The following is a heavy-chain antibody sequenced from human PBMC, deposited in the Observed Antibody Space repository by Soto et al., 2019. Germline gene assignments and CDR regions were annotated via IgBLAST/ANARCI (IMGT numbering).Heavy chain of an antibody. D-gene: IGHD3-16*01. CDR1: GFRFSDYY. V-gene: IGHV3-11*01. J-gene: IGHJ6*02. CDR3: ARGNPFNYAGFDV. Sequence: GGSLRLSCTAPGFRFSDYYMRWVRQAPGKGLEWVSYISAAGTTKKYVDSVMGRFSISRDNAKKSVYLQLNSLTSGHTAIYYCARGNPFNYAGFDVWGQGTTVTASS. CDR2: ISAAGTTK.